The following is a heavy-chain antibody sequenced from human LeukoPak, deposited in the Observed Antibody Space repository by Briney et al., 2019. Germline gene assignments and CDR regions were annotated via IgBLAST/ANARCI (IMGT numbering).Heavy chain of an antibody. J-gene: IGHJ4*02. CDR2: IGTAGDT. D-gene: IGHD3-16*01. V-gene: IGHV3-13*01. CDR3: ARAIAAFRGVNYFDY. CDR1: GFTFSSYD. Sequence: GGSLRLSCAASGFTFSSYDMHWVRQVTGKGLGWVSAIGTAGDTYYPGSVKGRFTISRENAKNSLYLQMNSLRAGDTAVYYCARAIAAFRGVNYFDYWGQGTLVTVAP.